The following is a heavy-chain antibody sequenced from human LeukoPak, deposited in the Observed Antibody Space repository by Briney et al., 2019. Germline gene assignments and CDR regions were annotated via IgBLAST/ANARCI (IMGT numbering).Heavy chain of an antibody. D-gene: IGHD1-1*01. CDR1: GFTFDDYA. V-gene: IGHV3-9*01. CDR2: ISWNSGSI. CDR3: AKDGEAGWNDVARD. Sequence: PGGSLRLSCAASGFTFDDYAMPWVRQAPGKGLEWVSGISWNSGSIGYADSVKGRFTISRDNAKNSLYLQMNSLRAEDTALYYCAKDGEAGWNDVARDWGQGTLVTVSS. J-gene: IGHJ4*02.